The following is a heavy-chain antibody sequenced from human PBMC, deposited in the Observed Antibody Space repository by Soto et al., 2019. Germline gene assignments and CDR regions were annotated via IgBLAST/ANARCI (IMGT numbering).Heavy chain of an antibody. CDR1: GDSISSNNNY. CDR3: ARVPLL. Sequence: SETLSLTCTVSGDSISSNNNYWSWIRQPPGKGLEWIGYISHSGTTYYNPSLKSRATISVDRSKNQFSLKLSSVTAADTAVYYCARVPLLWGQGTLVTVSS. D-gene: IGHD1-26*01. V-gene: IGHV4-30-2*01. J-gene: IGHJ4*02. CDR2: ISHSGTT.